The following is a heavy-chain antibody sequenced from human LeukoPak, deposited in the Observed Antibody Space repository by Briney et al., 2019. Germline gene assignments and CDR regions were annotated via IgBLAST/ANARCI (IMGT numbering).Heavy chain of an antibody. CDR3: VISAKVIANYHPYMDV. V-gene: IGHV5-51*01. CDR1: GISFTSFW. Sequence: GESLKISCKTSGISFTSFWIGWVRQMPGKGLEWMGIIYPGDSNIRYSPSFQGQVTISADKSIATAYLQWSSLKASDTAIYYCVISAKVIANYHPYMDVWGKGTTVTVSS. CDR2: IYPGDSNI. J-gene: IGHJ6*03. D-gene: IGHD2-21*01.